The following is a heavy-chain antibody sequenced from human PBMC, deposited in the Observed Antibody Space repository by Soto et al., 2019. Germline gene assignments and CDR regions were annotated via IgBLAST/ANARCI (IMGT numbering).Heavy chain of an antibody. CDR1: GYTFTSYG. CDR3: ARVQWIITIFGVVTSPEGSLDP. J-gene: IGHJ5*02. CDR2: ISAYNGNT. D-gene: IGHD3-3*01. V-gene: IGHV1-18*01. Sequence: GASVKVSCKASGYTFTSYGISWVRQAPGQGLEWMGWISAYNGNTNYAQKLQGRVTMTTDTSTSTAYMELRSLRSDDTAVYYCARVQWIITIFGVVTSPEGSLDPWGQGTLVTVSS.